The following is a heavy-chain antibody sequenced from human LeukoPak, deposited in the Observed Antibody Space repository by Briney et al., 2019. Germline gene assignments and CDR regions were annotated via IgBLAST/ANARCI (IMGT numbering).Heavy chain of an antibody. CDR2: INQSGRT. CDR1: GGPFSGYY. D-gene: IGHD2-21*02. CDR3: ARGKEYCGGDCFSSWYFDL. Sequence: SETLSLTCAVYGGPFSGYYWSGIRQSPGKGLEWIGEINQSGRTTYKPSLKGRVTISVDTSKTQFSLKLSSVTAADTAVYYCARGKEYCGGDCFSSWYFDLWGRGTLVTVSS. J-gene: IGHJ2*01. V-gene: IGHV4-34*01.